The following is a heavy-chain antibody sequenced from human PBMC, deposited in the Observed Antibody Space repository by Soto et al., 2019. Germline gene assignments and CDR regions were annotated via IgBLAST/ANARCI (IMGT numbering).Heavy chain of an antibody. Sequence: QITLKESGPTLVKPTQTLALTCTFSGFSLDTSGMRVGWIRQPPGKALEWLALIYWADDKRYSPSLKSRLTSTKDTAKIQVVLTMTNMDPVETATYYCSRPRGYHLDCWGKGTLVTVYS. V-gene: IGHV2-5*02. J-gene: IGHJ4*02. CDR2: IYWADDK. CDR1: GFSLDTSGMR. CDR3: SRPRGYHLDC. D-gene: IGHD2-15*01.